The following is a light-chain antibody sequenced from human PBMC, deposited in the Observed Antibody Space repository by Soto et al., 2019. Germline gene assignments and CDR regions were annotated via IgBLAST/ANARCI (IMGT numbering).Light chain of an antibody. CDR3: GTWDSSLSAYV. CDR2: DNN. V-gene: IGLV1-51*01. Sequence: QSVLPQPPSVSAAPGQEVTISGSGRSSNIANNYVSWYQQHPGTAPRLLSYDNNKRPSGIPDRFSGSKSGTSATLGITGLQTGDEADYYCGTWDSSLSAYVFGTGTKVTVL. J-gene: IGLJ1*01. CDR1: SSNIANNY.